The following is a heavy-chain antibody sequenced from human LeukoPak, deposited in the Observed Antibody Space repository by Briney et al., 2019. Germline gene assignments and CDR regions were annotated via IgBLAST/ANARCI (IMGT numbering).Heavy chain of an antibody. J-gene: IGHJ3*02. CDR1: GFTFSSYA. D-gene: IGHD2-2*01. Sequence: PGGSLRLSCAASGFTFSSYAMHWVRQAPGKGLEYVSAISSNGGSTYYANSVKGRFTISRDNSKNTLYLRMGSLRAEDMAVYYCARDKGAYQLPQSAFDIWGQGTMVTVSS. V-gene: IGHV3-64*01. CDR3: ARDKGAYQLPQSAFDI. CDR2: ISSNGGST.